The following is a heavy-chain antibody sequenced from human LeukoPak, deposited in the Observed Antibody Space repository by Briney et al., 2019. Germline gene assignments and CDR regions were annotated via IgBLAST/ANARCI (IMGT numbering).Heavy chain of an antibody. CDR1: GFTFSSYS. D-gene: IGHD6-13*01. V-gene: IGHV3-48*02. CDR2: NGFGTI. J-gene: IGHJ4*02. Sequence: GGSLRLSCAASGFTFSSYSVNWVRQAPGKGLEWVSYNGFGTISYADSVRGRFTISRDNAKSSLYLLMNSLRDEDTAVYYCARAIKGIAAAGKDYWGQGTLVTVSS. CDR3: ARAIKGIAAAGKDY.